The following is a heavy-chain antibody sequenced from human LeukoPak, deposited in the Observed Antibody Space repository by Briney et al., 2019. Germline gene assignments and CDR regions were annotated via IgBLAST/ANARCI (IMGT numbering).Heavy chain of an antibody. CDR1: GFTFSSYW. CDR3: AREGDSDAFDI. V-gene: IGHV3-7*03. Sequence: GGSLRLSCAASGFTFSSYWMTWVRQAPGKGLEWVANIKQDGSEKYYVDSVRGRFTISRDNTKNSLYLQVNSLRAEDTAVYYCAREGDSDAFDIWGQGTMVTVSS. CDR2: IKQDGSEK. J-gene: IGHJ3*02.